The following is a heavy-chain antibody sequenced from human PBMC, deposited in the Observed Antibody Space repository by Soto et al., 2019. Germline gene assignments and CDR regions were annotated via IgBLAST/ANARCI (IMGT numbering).Heavy chain of an antibody. CDR2: IYCDDDK. CDR1: GFSLSTSVVG. CDR3: ARSPSGYYGAGSGWAY. V-gene: IGHV2-5*02. D-gene: IGHD3-10*01. Sequence: QITLKESGPTLVKPPQTLTLTCTFSGFSLSTSVVGVGWIRQPPGKALEWLALIYCDDDKRYSPSLTSRLTIAKDTSNNQVLLTITDMEPGDTATFDCARSPSGYYGAGSGWAYGGKVSVVTVAA. J-gene: IGHJ4*02.